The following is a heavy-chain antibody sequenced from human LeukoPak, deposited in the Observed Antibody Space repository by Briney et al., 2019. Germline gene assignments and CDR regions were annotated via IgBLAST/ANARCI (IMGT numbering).Heavy chain of an antibody. V-gene: IGHV3-7*04. J-gene: IGHJ4*02. CDR1: GFMFSNYW. CDR3: ARASAAGIMLDS. CDR2: INKDGSVA. Sequence: GGSLRLSCVGSGFMFSNYWMSWVRQAPGKGLEWVANINKDGSVAYSADSLKGRFTISRDNAKNTLYLQMNSLRAEDTAVYYCARASAAGIMLDSWGQGTLVTVSS. D-gene: IGHD6-13*01.